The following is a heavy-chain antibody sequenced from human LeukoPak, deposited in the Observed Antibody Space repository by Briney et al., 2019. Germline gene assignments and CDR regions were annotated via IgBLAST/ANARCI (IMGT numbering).Heavy chain of an antibody. D-gene: IGHD3-16*02. Sequence: PSETLSLTCAVYGGSFSGYYWSWIRQPPGKGLEWIGEINHSGSTNYNPSLKSRVTISVDTSKNQFSLKLSSVTAADTAVYYCARDSRTVWGSYRTHDAFDIWGQGTMVTVSS. CDR3: ARDSRTVWGSYRTHDAFDI. V-gene: IGHV4-34*01. CDR2: INHSGST. CDR1: GGSFSGYY. J-gene: IGHJ3*02.